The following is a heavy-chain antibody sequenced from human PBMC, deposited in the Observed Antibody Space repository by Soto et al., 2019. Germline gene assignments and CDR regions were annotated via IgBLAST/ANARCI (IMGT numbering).Heavy chain of an antibody. J-gene: IGHJ4*02. D-gene: IGHD5-12*01. V-gene: IGHV3-23*01. CDR1: GFTFSTYA. CDR2: ISSGGGSR. Sequence: GGSLRLSCAASGFTFSTYAMNWVRQAPGKGLEWVSAISSGGGSRYYADSVKGRFTISRDNSKNTVFLQMNSLRAEDTALYHCAKDRDGYNPEYLVQGTQVPVSS. CDR3: AKDRDGYNPEY.